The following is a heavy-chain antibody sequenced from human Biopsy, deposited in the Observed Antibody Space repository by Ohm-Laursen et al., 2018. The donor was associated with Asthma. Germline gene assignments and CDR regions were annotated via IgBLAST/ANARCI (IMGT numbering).Heavy chain of an antibody. D-gene: IGHD2-21*02. V-gene: IGHV3-30*03. CDR3: ASYEVVTAILPMDV. J-gene: IGHJ6*02. Sequence: SLRLSCAASGFSFSRYGMHWVRQAPGKGLEWVAVISFDGSNKYYGDCVKGRFTIARDNSKNTVYLQMNSLRAEDTAVYYCASYEVVTAILPMDVWGQGTTVTVSS. CDR2: ISFDGSNK. CDR1: GFSFSRYG.